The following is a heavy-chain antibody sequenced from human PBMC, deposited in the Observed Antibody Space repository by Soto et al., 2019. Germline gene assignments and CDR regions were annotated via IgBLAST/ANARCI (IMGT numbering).Heavy chain of an antibody. D-gene: IGHD2-2*01. J-gene: IGHJ6*02. CDR2: ISGSGGST. V-gene: IGHV3-23*01. Sequence: GGSLRLSCAASGFTFSSYAMSWVRQAPGKGLEWVSAISGSGGSTYYADPVKGRFTISRDNSKNTLYLQMNSLRAEDKAVYYCAKAGFPDCSSTSCSPYYYYYGMDVWGQGTTVTVSS. CDR3: AKAGFPDCSSTSCSPYYYYYGMDV. CDR1: GFTFSSYA.